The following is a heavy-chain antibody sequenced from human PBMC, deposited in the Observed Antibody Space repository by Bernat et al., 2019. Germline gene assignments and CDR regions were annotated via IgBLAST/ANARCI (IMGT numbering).Heavy chain of an antibody. V-gene: IGHV3-53*02. CDR1: GLTVSSNY. CDR2: IYSGGAT. CDR3: ASFYGSGSYYVDY. J-gene: IGHJ4*02. Sequence: EVQLVETGGGLIQPGGSLRLSCAASGLTVSSNYMSWVRQTPGKGLEWVSVIYSGGATYYADSVKVRFTISRDNSKNTLYLKMNSLRAEDTAVYYCASFYGSGSYYVDYWGQGTLVTVSS. D-gene: IGHD3-10*01.